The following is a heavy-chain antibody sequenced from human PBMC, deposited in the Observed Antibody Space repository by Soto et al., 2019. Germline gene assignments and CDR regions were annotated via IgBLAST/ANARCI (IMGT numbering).Heavy chain of an antibody. J-gene: IGHJ3*02. D-gene: IGHD3-3*01. V-gene: IGHV5-51*01. CDR2: IYPGDSDT. CDR1: GDSFTSYW. CDR3: ARRTGTIFGVVLGVFDI. Sequence: GEALKISCKGSGDSFTSYWIGWVRQMPGKGLEWMGIIYPGDSDTRYSPSFQGQVTISADKSISTAYLQWSSLKASDTAMYYCARRTGTIFGVVLGVFDIWGKGTMVTVSS.